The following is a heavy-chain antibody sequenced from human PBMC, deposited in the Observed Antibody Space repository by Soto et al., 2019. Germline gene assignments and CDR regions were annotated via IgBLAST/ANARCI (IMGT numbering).Heavy chain of an antibody. CDR3: AKDGFGIVGPVDY. D-gene: IGHD1-26*01. J-gene: IGHJ4*02. V-gene: IGHV3-23*01. CDR1: GLIFSDYA. Sequence: EVQLLESGGDLVQPGGSLRLSCAASGLIFSDYAMSWVRQAPGKGLECVACISGSGGNTFYADSVKGRFTISRDNTKNTLSLHMKSLIVDDAAVYFCAKDGFGIVGPVDYWGQGTLVTVSS. CDR2: ISGSGGNT.